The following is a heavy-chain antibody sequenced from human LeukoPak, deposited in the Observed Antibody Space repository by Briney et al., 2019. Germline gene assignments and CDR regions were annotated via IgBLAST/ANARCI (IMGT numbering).Heavy chain of an antibody. Sequence: SETLSLTCTVSSGSISSYYWSWIRQPAGKGLEWIGRIYTSGSTNYNPSLKSRVTISIDMSRNQFSLKLSSLTAADTAVYYCARGGRDWFDPWGQGTLVTVSS. V-gene: IGHV4-4*07. D-gene: IGHD1-26*01. CDR2: IYTSGST. J-gene: IGHJ5*02. CDR1: SGSISSYY. CDR3: ARGGRDWFDP.